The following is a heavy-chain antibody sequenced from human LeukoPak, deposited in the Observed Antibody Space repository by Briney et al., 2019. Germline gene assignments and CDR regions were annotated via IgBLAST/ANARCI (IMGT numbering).Heavy chain of an antibody. CDR3: ALLWFGELSAFDY. Sequence: PSETPSLTCTVSGGSISSYYWSWIRQPPGKGLEWIGYIYYSGSTNYNPSLKSRVTISVDTSKNQFSLKLSSVTAADTAVYYCALLWFGELSAFDYWGQGTLVTVSS. J-gene: IGHJ4*02. V-gene: IGHV4-59*01. CDR2: IYYSGST. D-gene: IGHD3-10*01. CDR1: GGSISSYY.